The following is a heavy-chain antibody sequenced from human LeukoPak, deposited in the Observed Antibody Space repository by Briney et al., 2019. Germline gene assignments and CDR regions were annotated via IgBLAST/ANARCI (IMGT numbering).Heavy chain of an antibody. CDR3: ARLPVPRITMVRGVTPPDY. J-gene: IGHJ4*02. CDR1: GGSFSGYY. D-gene: IGHD3-10*01. V-gene: IGHV4-34*01. Sequence: SETLSLTCAVYGGSFSGYYWSWIRQPPGKGLEWIGEINHSGGTNYNPSLKSRVTISVDTSKNQFSLKLSSVTAADTAVYYCARLPVPRITMVRGVTPPDYWGQGTLVTVSS. CDR2: INHSGGT.